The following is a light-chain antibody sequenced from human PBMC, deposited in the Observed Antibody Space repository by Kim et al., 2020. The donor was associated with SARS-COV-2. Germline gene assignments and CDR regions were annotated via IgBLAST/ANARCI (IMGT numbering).Light chain of an antibody. CDR2: GAS. Sequence: EIVLTQSPGTLSLSPGERATLSCRASQSVTNKNLAWYQQKAGQAPRLLIYGASSRATGIPDRFSGSGSGTDFTLTITRVEPEDFAVFYCQQFADSPYAFGQGTKLEI. V-gene: IGKV3-20*01. CDR1: QSVTNKN. CDR3: QQFADSPYA. J-gene: IGKJ2*01.